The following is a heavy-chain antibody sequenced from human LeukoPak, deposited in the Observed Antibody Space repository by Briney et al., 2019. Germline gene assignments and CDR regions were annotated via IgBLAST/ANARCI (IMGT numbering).Heavy chain of an antibody. D-gene: IGHD3-10*01. Sequence: ASLKLSCTASGYTFTSYGISWVRQAPGQGLEWMGWISAYNGNTNYAQKLKGRVTMTTDASTSTAYMELRSLRSDDTAVYYCARGTMVRGVIIIFPLFDYWGQGTLVTVSS. CDR1: GYTFTSYG. CDR2: ISAYNGNT. CDR3: ARGTMVRGVIIIFPLFDY. J-gene: IGHJ4*02. V-gene: IGHV1-18*01.